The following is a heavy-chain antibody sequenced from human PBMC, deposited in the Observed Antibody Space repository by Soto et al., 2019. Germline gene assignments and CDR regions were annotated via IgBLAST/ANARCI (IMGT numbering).Heavy chain of an antibody. CDR3: ARDTGYNYGYC. D-gene: IGHD5-18*01. CDR1: GFTFSTFE. V-gene: IGHV3-48*03. CDR2: ISSSGTTI. Sequence: PGGSLRLSCAASGFTFSTFEMNWIRQAPGKGLEWVSYISSSGTTIYYVDSVKGRFTISRDNSNNSLYLQMNSLRAEDTAVYYCARDTGYNYGYCWGQGTPVTVYS. J-gene: IGHJ4*02.